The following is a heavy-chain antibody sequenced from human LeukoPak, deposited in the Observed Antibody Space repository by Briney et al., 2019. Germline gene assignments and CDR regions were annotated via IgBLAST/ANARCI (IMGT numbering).Heavy chain of an antibody. J-gene: IGHJ6*02. Sequence: PSETLSLTCAASGGSISSGGYSWSWIRQPPGKGLEWIGYIYHSGSTYYNPSLKSRVTISVDTSKNQFSLKLSSVTAADTAVYYCAGGYCSSTSCYTRYYYYYGMDVWGQGTTVTVSS. D-gene: IGHD2-2*02. CDR1: GGSISSGGYS. CDR2: IYHSGST. V-gene: IGHV4-30-2*01. CDR3: AGGYCSSTSCYTRYYYYYGMDV.